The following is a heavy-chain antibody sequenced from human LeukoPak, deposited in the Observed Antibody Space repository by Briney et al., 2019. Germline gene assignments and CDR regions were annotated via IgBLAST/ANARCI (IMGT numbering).Heavy chain of an antibody. D-gene: IGHD3-10*01. V-gene: IGHV4-31*03. CDR3: VKAFGGWFDP. Sequence: SQTLSLTCTVSGGSISIGGYYWSWIRQHPGRGLEWIGYVHHSGRTYYSPSLKSRLTISIDTSKKQFSLRLSSASAADTAVYYCVKAFGGWFDPWGQGTLVTVSS. J-gene: IGHJ5*02. CDR2: VHHSGRT. CDR1: GGSISIGGYY.